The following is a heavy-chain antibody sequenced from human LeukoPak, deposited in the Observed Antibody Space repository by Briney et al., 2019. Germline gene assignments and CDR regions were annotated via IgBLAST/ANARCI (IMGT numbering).Heavy chain of an antibody. CDR3: ARDSSVYYGSGSFTFDY. V-gene: IGHV3-30-3*01. D-gene: IGHD3-10*01. CDR2: ISYDGSNK. Sequence: PGGSLRLSCAASGFTFSSYAMHWVRQAPGKGPEWVAVISYDGSNKYYADSVKGRFTISRDNSKNTLYLQMNSLRAEDTAVYYCARDSSVYYGSGSFTFDYWGQGTLVTVSS. CDR1: GFTFSSYA. J-gene: IGHJ4*02.